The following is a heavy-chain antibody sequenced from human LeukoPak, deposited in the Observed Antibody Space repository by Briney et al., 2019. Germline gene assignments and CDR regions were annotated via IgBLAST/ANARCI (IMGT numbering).Heavy chain of an antibody. J-gene: IGHJ3*02. V-gene: IGHV5-51*01. CDR1: GYSFTSYW. D-gene: IGHD3-10*01. CDR2: IYPGDSDT. Sequence: GESLKISCKGSGYSFTSYWIGWVRQMPGKGLEWMGIIYPGDSDTRYSPSFQGQVTISADKSISTAYLQWSSLKASDTAMYYCARHNGTMVRGVTLHDAFDIWGQGTMVTVSS. CDR3: ARHNGTMVRGVTLHDAFDI.